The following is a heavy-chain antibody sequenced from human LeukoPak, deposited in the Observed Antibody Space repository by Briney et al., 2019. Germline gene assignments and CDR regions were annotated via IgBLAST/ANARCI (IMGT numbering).Heavy chain of an antibody. D-gene: IGHD1/OR15-1a*01. CDR2: IWYDGSNK. CDR1: GFTFSSYG. CDR3: ARGDDGEVTDTNKVRIYYYYYGMDV. J-gene: IGHJ6*02. V-gene: IGHV3-33*08. Sequence: PGRSLRLSCAASGFTFSSYGMHWVRQAPGKGLEWVAVIWYDGSNKYYADSVKGRFTISRDNSKNTLYLQMNSLRAEDTAVYYCARGDDGEVTDTNKVRIYYYYYGMDVWGQGTTVTVSS.